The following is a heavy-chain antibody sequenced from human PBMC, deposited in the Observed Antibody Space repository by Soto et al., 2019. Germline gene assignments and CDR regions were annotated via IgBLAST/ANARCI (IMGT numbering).Heavy chain of an antibody. CDR1: GGSISRYNHY. CDR2: IQSSGST. J-gene: IGHJ4*02. V-gene: IGHV4-39*01. CDR3: ARLGSSGWYQGSYSDY. Sequence: QPQLQESGPGLVKPSETLSLTCAVSGGSISRYNHYWGWIRQSPGKGLEWIANIQSSGSTNYSPSLKSRVSISVETSKNQFSLKMNSVTAADTAVYYCARLGSSGWYQGSYSDYWGQGTLVTVSS. D-gene: IGHD6-19*01.